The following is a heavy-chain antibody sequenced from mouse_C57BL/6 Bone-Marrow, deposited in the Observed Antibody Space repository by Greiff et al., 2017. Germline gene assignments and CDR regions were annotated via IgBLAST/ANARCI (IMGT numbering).Heavy chain of an antibody. V-gene: IGHV14-4*01. CDR3: TLSTMVRGWFAY. D-gene: IGHD2-2*01. J-gene: IGHJ3*01. Sequence: VQRQQSGAELVRPGASVKLSCTASGFNIKDYYMHWVKQRPEQGLEWIGWIDPENGDTEYASNFQGMATRTADTSSHTGYMQLSSLTSDDAAVYCGTLSTMVRGWFAYWGQGTLLTVSA. CDR2: IDPENGDT. CDR1: GFNIKDYY.